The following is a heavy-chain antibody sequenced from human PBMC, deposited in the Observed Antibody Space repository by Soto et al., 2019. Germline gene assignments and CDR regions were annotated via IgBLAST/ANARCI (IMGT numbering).Heavy chain of an antibody. CDR2: FYYSGSI. Sequence: QLQLQESGPGLVKPSETLSLTCTVSGGSISSGTYSWGWIRQSPGKGLEWIGTFYYSGSIYYNPSLTSRVTISVDTSTNQVSLKVSSVTAADTAVYYCARLGGYCTTSCYGYYAMDVWGQGTTVTVSS. D-gene: IGHD2-8*01. CDR3: ARLGGYCTTSCYGYYAMDV. CDR1: GGSISSGTYS. J-gene: IGHJ6*02. V-gene: IGHV4-39*01.